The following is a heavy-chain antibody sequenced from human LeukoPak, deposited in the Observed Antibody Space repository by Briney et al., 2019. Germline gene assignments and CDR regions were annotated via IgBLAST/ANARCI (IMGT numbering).Heavy chain of an antibody. V-gene: IGHV4-61*02. CDR2: MYTSGTT. J-gene: IGHJ4*02. CDR3: AREYGSGSYYNY. D-gene: IGHD3-10*01. CDR1: GGSIISDSYY. Sequence: TSETLSLTCSVSGGSIISDSYYWNWIRQPAGKGPEWIGRMYTSGTTNYNPSLKSRVTISVDTSKNQFSLKLSSVTAADTAVYYCAREYGSGSYYNYWGQGTLVTVSS.